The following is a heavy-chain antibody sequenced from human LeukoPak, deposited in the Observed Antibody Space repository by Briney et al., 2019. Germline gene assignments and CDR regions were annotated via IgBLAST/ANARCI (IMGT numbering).Heavy chain of an antibody. J-gene: IGHJ4*02. Sequence: SETLSLTCTVSGGSISSSSYYWGWIRQPPGKGLEWIGSIYYSGSTNYNPSLKSRVTISVDTSKNQFSLKLSSVTAAGTAVYYCALFTTGDIVVVPAAMKRAGVAYYFDYWGQGTLVTVSS. D-gene: IGHD2-2*01. CDR1: GGSISSSSYY. V-gene: IGHV4-39*07. CDR2: IYYSGST. CDR3: ALFTTGDIVVVPAAMKRAGVAYYFDY.